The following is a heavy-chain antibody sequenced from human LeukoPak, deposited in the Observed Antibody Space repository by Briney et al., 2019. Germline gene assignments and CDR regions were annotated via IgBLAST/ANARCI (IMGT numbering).Heavy chain of an antibody. CDR1: GGSFSGYY. CDR3: ARGTVGSRGFDY. CDR2: INHSGST. V-gene: IGHV4-34*01. D-gene: IGHD1-26*01. J-gene: IGHJ4*02. Sequence: SETLSLTCAVYGGSFSGYYWSWVRQPPGKGLEWIGEINHSGSTNYNPSLKSRVTISVAPSKNQFSLKLSSVTAADTAVNYCARGTVGSRGFDYWGQGTLVTVSS.